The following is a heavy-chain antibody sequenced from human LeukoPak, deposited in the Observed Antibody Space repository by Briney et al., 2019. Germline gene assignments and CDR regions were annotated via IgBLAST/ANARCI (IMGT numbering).Heavy chain of an antibody. CDR2: INPNSGDT. CDR3: ARATIDWNYDY. CDR1: GYTFTGYY. Sequence: ASVKVSCKASGYTFTGYYMHWVRQAPGQGLEWMGWINPNSGDTNYAQRFQGRVTMTRDTSISTAYMELTRLRSDDTAVYYCARATIDWNYDYWGQGTLVTVSS. D-gene: IGHD1-7*01. V-gene: IGHV1-2*02. J-gene: IGHJ4*02.